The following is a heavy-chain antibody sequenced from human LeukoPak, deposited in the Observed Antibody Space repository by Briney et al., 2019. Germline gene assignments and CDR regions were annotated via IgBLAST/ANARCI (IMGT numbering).Heavy chain of an antibody. Sequence: GGSLRLSYAASGFSFRTYGMHWVRQAPGKGLEWVAFIRFDGSNKYYADSVKGRFTISRDNSKNTLYLQMNRLIVEDTAVYYCASLRDYSAFDIWGQGTMVIVSS. J-gene: IGHJ3*02. D-gene: IGHD3-10*01. CDR3: ASLRDYSAFDI. CDR2: IRFDGSNK. CDR1: GFSFRTYG. V-gene: IGHV3-30*02.